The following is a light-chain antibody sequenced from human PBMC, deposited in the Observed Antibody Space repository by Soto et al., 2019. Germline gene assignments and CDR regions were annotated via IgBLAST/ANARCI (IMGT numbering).Light chain of an antibody. J-gene: IGKJ1*01. CDR2: WAS. Sequence: DIVMTQSPDSLAVSLGERATINCKSSQSVLYSSNNKNHLAWFQQKPGQPPKLLIYWASTRESGVPDRFSGSGSGTDFTLTISSLQAGDVAVYYCQQYYTIPRGFGQGTKVEIK. V-gene: IGKV4-1*01. CDR3: QQYYTIPRG. CDR1: QSVLYSSNNKNH.